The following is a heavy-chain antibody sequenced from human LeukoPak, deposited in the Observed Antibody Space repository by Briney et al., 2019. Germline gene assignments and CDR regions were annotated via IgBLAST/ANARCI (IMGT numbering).Heavy chain of an antibody. D-gene: IGHD3-10*01. J-gene: IGHJ4*02. CDR3: ARKSGDLDY. Sequence: WFSYISVSASPMYYAHSLKGGFTISREKAKNSLYLQMNSLRAEDTAVYYCARKSGDLDYWGQGTLVTVSS. V-gene: IGHV3-48*03. CDR2: ISVSASPM.